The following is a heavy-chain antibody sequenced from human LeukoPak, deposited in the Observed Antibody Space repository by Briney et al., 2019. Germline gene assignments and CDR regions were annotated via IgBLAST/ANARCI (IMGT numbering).Heavy chain of an antibody. J-gene: IGHJ4*02. Sequence: GSSVKVSCKASGGTFSSYAISWVRQAPGQGLEWMGGIIPIFGTANYARKFQGRVTITADESTSTAYMELSSLRSEDTAEYYCAREVGKDGYNLDDYWGQGTLVTVSS. V-gene: IGHV1-69*01. D-gene: IGHD5-24*01. CDR3: AREVGKDGYNLDDY. CDR1: GGTFSSYA. CDR2: IIPIFGTA.